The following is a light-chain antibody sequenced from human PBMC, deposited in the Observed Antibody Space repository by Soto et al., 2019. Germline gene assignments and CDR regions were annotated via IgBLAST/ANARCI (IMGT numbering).Light chain of an antibody. J-gene: IGLJ1*01. CDR2: EVS. V-gene: IGLV2-14*01. Sequence: QSALTQAAAVSGSPGQSITISCTGSTSDVGAYNYVSWYKHHPGQAPQLMIYEVSNRPSGVSNRFSGSKSGNTASLTISGLQADDEGDYYCSSKTSSSSPFVFGTGTKVTVL. CDR3: SSKTSSSSPFV. CDR1: TSDVGAYNY.